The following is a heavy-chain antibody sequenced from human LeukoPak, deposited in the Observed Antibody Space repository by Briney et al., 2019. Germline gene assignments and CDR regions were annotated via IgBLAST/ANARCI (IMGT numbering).Heavy chain of an antibody. Sequence: SETLSLTCTVSGGSISSSSYCWGWIRQPPGKGLEWIGSIYYSGSTYYNPSLKSRVTISVDTSKNQFSLKLSSVTAADTAVYYCARGIGPAVIYWGQGTLVTVSS. CDR1: GGSISSSSYC. V-gene: IGHV4-39*01. J-gene: IGHJ4*02. CDR3: ARGIGPAVIY. D-gene: IGHD2-2*02. CDR2: IYYSGST.